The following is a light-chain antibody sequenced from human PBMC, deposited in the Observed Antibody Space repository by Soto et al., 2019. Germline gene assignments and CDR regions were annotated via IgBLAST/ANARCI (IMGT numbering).Light chain of an antibody. J-gene: IGLJ1*01. CDR2: SNT. V-gene: IGLV1-44*01. Sequence: QSALTQPPSASGTPGQGVTISCSGSSSNIGSKTVNWYQQLPGTAPKLLMYSNTQRPSGVPDRFSGSKSGTSASLAISGLQSDDEADYYCAAWDVRMNGYVFGTGTKVTVL. CDR3: AAWDVRMNGYV. CDR1: SSNIGSKT.